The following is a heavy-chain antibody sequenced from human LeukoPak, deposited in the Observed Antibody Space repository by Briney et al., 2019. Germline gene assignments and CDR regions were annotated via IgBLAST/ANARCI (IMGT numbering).Heavy chain of an antibody. Sequence: PGGSLRLACAASGFTFGSYNMNWVRQAPGKVLEWVSSISTSSSYIYYADSVKGRFTISRDNPKKSLYLEMKSLGAGDTAVYYCARDGGDYYDSSGYPFHQWGQGTLVTVCS. V-gene: IGHV3-21*01. CDR3: ARDGGDYYDSSGYPFHQ. CDR1: GFTFGSYN. CDR2: ISTSSSYI. J-gene: IGHJ1*01. D-gene: IGHD3-22*01.